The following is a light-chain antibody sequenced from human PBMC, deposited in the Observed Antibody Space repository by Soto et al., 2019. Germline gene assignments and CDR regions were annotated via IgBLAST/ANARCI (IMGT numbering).Light chain of an antibody. CDR1: QTIDSDY. CDR3: QQYGSSLRT. V-gene: IGKV3-20*01. Sequence: ETVLTQSPGTLSLSPGERAALSCRASQTIDSDYLGWYQQKPGQAPRLLIYGISNRASGVPDRFSGSGSGTDFTLTISILEPEDFAVYYCQQYGSSLRTFGQGTKVEVK. J-gene: IGKJ1*01. CDR2: GIS.